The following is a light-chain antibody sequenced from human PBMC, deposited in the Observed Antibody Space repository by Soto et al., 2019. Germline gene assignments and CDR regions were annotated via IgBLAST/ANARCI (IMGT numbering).Light chain of an antibody. CDR2: EVS. CDR1: SSDVGGYNY. CDR3: SSYTSTNTLAV. V-gene: IGLV2-14*01. Sequence: QSALTQPASVSVSPGQSITISCTGTSSDVGGYNYVSWYQHHAGKAPKLIIYEVSNRPSGVSNRFSGSKSGDTASLTISGLQAEDEADYYCSSYTSTNTLAVFGTGTKVTVL. J-gene: IGLJ1*01.